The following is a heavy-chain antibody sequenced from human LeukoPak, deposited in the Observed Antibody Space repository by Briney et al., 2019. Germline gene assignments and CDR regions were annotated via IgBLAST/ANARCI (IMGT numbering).Heavy chain of an antibody. D-gene: IGHD4-11*01. V-gene: IGHV1-18*01. Sequence: ASVKVSCKVSGYTFTTYGISWVRQAPGQGLEWMGWINSCNDNTNHAQKFQGRVTMTTDSSTSTAYMELRSLRSDDTAVYYCASDSRLGYYGMDVWGQGTTVTVSS. CDR2: INSCNDNT. CDR1: GYTFTTYG. CDR3: ASDSRLGYYGMDV. J-gene: IGHJ6*02.